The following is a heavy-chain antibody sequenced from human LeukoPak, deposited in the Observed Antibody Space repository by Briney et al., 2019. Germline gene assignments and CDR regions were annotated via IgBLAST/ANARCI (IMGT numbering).Heavy chain of an antibody. CDR2: IKPNSGGT. Sequence: ASVKLSFKASGYTFTAYYMHWVRQAPGQGLEWMGWIKPNSGGTDFAQKLQGRVTMTRDTSISTTYMELSRLKSDDTAVYYCARDRSSASGLAVAGFDFWGQGTLVTVSS. CDR1: GYTFTAYY. J-gene: IGHJ4*02. D-gene: IGHD6-19*01. V-gene: IGHV1-2*02. CDR3: ARDRSSASGLAVAGFDF.